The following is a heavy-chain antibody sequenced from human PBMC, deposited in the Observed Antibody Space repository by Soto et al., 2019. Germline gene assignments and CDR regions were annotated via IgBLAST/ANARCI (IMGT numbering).Heavy chain of an antibody. Sequence: QVQLQESGPGLVKPSQTLSLTWNVSGGSVRRGETYWGGSRQSPGNGLEWIGYIHYRGNTYYNPSFRIRLTMSLDMSKNQFSLQLSSVTAADTAVYFCARGAGSGYDDSWFDSWGQGTVVTVSS. CDR1: GGSVRRGETY. D-gene: IGHD5-12*01. CDR2: IHYRGNT. V-gene: IGHV4-30-4*01. CDR3: ARGAGSGYDDSWFDS. J-gene: IGHJ5*01.